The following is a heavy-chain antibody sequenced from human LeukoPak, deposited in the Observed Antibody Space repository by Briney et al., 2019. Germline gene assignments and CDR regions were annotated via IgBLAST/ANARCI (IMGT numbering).Heavy chain of an antibody. V-gene: IGHV4-34*01. J-gene: IGHJ3*02. CDR3: ARGRPRVGQAFDI. CDR1: GGSFSGYY. D-gene: IGHD1-26*01. CDR2: INHSGST. Sequence: SETLSLTCAVYGGSFSGYYWSWIRQPPGKGLEWIGEINHSGSTNYNPSLKSRVTISVDTSKNQFSLKLSSVTAADTAVYYCARGRPRVGQAFDIWGQGTMVTVSS.